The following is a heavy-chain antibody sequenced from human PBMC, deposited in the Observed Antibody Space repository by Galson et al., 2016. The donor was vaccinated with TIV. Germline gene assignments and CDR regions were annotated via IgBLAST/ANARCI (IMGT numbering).Heavy chain of an antibody. D-gene: IGHD2-21*01. CDR1: GYTFAIYA. CDR3: ASPPYCGGDCYKYDH. J-gene: IGHJ4*02. V-gene: IGHV1-3*01. Sequence: SVKVSCKASGYTFAIYAMHWVRQAPGQRLEWLGWFNAGNGNTKYSQKFQGRVTITWDTSASTAYMELSSLRFEDTAVDYCASPPYCGGDCYKYDHWGQGTRVTVSS. CDR2: FNAGNGNT.